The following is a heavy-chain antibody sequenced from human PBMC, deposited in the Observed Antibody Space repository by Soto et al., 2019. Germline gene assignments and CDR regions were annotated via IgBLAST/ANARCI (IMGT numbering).Heavy chain of an antibody. J-gene: IGHJ5*02. V-gene: IGHV3-11*05. CDR1: GFTFSDYY. CDR3: ASSGSYGWFDP. D-gene: IGHD1-26*01. Sequence: QVQLVESGGGLVKPGGSLRLSCAASGFTFSDYYMSWIRQAPGKGLEWVSYISSSSSYTNYADSVKGRFTISRDNAKNSLYLQMNSLRAEDTAVYYCASSGSYGWFDPWGQGTLVTVSS. CDR2: ISSSSSYT.